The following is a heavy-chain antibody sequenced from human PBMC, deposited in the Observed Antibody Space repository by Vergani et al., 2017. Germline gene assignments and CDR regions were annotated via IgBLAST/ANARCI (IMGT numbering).Heavy chain of an antibody. J-gene: IGHJ5*02. CDR3: ARTAPMNTVTRNWFDP. D-gene: IGHD4-17*01. CDR2: IKQNGSEK. CDR1: GFTFSSYW. V-gene: IGHV3-7*01. Sequence: EVQLVESGGGLVQPGGSLRLSCAASGFTFSSYWMSWVCQAPGKGLEWVANIKQNGSEKYYVDSVKGRFTISRDNAKNSLYLQMNSLSAEDTAVYYYARTAPMNTVTRNWFDPWGQGTLVTVSS.